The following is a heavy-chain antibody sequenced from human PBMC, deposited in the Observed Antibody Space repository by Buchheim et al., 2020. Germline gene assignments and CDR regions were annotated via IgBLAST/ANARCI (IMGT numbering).Heavy chain of an antibody. Sequence: EVQILESGGGLVQPGGSLRLSCAASGFDFSNYAMSWVRQGPGKGLEWVSTINAVSTSTYYADSVKGRFTIPRENSRNPLYLQMNNLRDEDTALYYCTDLFDYWGQGAL. CDR2: INAVSTST. CDR1: GFDFSNYA. V-gene: IGHV3-23*01. CDR3: TDLFDY. J-gene: IGHJ4*02.